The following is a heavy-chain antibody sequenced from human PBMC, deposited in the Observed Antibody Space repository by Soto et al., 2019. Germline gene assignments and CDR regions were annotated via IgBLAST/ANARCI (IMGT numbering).Heavy chain of an antibody. D-gene: IGHD3-10*01. V-gene: IGHV3-66*01. CDR3: ARAYYYGSGGSHAYYYYMDV. CDR2: IYSGGST. CDR1: GFTVSSNY. J-gene: IGHJ6*03. Sequence: GGSLRLSCAASGFTVSSNYMSWVRQAPGKGLEWVSVIYSGGSTYYADSVKGRFTISRDNSKNTLYLQMNSLRAEDTAVYYCARAYYYGSGGSHAYYYYMDVWGKGTTVTVSS.